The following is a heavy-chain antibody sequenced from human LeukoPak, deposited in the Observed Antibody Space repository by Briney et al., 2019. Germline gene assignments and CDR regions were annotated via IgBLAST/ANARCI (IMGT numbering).Heavy chain of an antibody. J-gene: IGHJ4*02. D-gene: IGHD3-10*01. CDR2: INHSGST. CDR1: GGSFSGYY. CDR3: ARRVKLLWFGEKTVYFDY. Sequence: PSETLSLTCAVYGGSFSGYYWSWIRQPPGKGLEWIGEINHSGSTNYNPSLKSRVTISVDTSKNQFSLKLSSVTAADTAVYYCARRVKLLWFGEKTVYFDYWGQGTLVTVSS. V-gene: IGHV4-34*01.